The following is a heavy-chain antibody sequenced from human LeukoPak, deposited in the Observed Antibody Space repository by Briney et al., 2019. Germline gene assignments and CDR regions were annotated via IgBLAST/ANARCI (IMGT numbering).Heavy chain of an antibody. V-gene: IGHV1-18*01. Sequence: ASVKISCKASGYTFTSYGISWVRQAPGQGLEWMGWISAYNGNTNYAQKLQGRATMTTATSTSTAYMELRSLRSDDTAVYYCARDEEALYYGSGSYQPIDYWGQGTLVTVSS. CDR2: ISAYNGNT. J-gene: IGHJ4*02. CDR3: ARDEEALYYGSGSYQPIDY. CDR1: GYTFTSYG. D-gene: IGHD3-10*01.